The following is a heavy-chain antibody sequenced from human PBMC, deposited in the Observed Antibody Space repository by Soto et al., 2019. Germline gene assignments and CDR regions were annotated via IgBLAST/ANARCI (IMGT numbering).Heavy chain of an antibody. CDR1: GYSFTSYW. Sequence: GESLKISCKGSGYSFTSYWISWVRQMPGKGLEWMGRIDPSDSYTNYSPSFQGHVTISADKSISTAYLQWSSLKTEDTAVYYCTRDAPRTTYGLEVWGQGKTVTV. J-gene: IGHJ6*02. V-gene: IGHV5-10-1*01. CDR2: IDPSDSYT. CDR3: TRDAPRTTYGLEV.